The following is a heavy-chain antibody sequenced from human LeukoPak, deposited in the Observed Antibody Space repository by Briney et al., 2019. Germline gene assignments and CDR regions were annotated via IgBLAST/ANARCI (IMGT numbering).Heavy chain of an antibody. CDR1: GASISGITNY. CDR2: VDYTGTT. D-gene: IGHD3-16*01. J-gene: IGHJ4*02. Sequence: SSETLSLSCSVSGASISGITNYWGWIRQPPGKGLEWIGSVDYTGTTFYNPSLKSRVTVSVDTSKNHFSLRLTSVTAADTAVYYCVSGGVHYDAFDCWGQGTLVTVSS. CDR3: VSGGVHYDAFDC. V-gene: IGHV4-39*02.